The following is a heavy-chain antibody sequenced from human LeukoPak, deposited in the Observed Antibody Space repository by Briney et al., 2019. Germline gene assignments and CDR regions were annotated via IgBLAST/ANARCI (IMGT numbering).Heavy chain of an antibody. D-gene: IGHD5-18*01. J-gene: IGHJ4*02. V-gene: IGHV4-61*02. CDR3: ARGGYSYGSNFDY. Sequence: PSETLSLTCTVSGGSISSGSYYWRWIRQPAGTGLERIGRIYTSGSTNYNPSLKSRVTISVDTSKNQFSLKLSSVTAADTAVYYCARGGYSYGSNFDYWGQGTLVTVSS. CDR1: GGSISSGSYY. CDR2: IYTSGST.